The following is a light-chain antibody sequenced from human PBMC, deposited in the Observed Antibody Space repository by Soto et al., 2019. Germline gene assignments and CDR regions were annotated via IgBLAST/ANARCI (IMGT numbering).Light chain of an antibody. CDR1: QDISNY. Sequence: DIQMTQSPSSLSASVGDRVTITCQASQDISNYLNWYQQKPGKAPKLLIYDASNLETGVPSRFSGSGSGTDFTFTISSLQHEDIATYYCQQYDHLLSFGPGTKVDIK. J-gene: IGKJ3*01. V-gene: IGKV1-33*01. CDR3: QQYDHLLS. CDR2: DAS.